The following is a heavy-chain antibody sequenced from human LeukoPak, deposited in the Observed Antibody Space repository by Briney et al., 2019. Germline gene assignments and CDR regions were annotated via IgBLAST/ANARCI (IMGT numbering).Heavy chain of an antibody. Sequence: GGSLRLSCAASGFTFSSYWMSWVRQAPGKGLEWVSSITNGGGSIYYADSVKGRFTISRDNSQNTLYLQMNSLRAEDTAVYYCAKRSSAASWYFDYWGQGTLVTVSS. CDR3: AKRSSAASWYFDY. V-gene: IGHV3-23*01. J-gene: IGHJ4*02. D-gene: IGHD2-2*01. CDR1: GFTFSSYW. CDR2: ITNGGGSI.